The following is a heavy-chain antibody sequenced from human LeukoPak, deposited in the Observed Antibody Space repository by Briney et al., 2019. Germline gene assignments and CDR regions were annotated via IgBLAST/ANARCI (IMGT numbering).Heavy chain of an antibody. CDR3: VVANGGGFDY. CDR1: GYTFSTYY. Sequence: ASVRVSCKTSGYTFSTYYMHWVRQAPGQGLEWLGIIHHTDGSTSYPQKTQGRVSMPRDTATGTVYLGLSSLVSEDRAVYWGVVANGGGFDYWGQGTLITVSS. J-gene: IGHJ4*02. V-gene: IGHV1-46*01. CDR2: IHHTDGST. D-gene: IGHD2-21*01.